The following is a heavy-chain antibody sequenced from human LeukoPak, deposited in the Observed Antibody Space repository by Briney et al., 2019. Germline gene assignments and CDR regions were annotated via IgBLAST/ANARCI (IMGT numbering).Heavy chain of an antibody. CDR1: GFTLSSCW. V-gene: IGHV3-74*01. Sequence: PGGSLRLSCAASGFTLSSCWMAWVRQVPGKGLEWVSSINSDGSTTNYADSVRGRFTISRDNAKNMLYLQMNSLRAEDTAVYYCAPGGSSSWYYFDYWGQGTLVTVSS. D-gene: IGHD6-13*01. J-gene: IGHJ4*02. CDR3: APGGSSSWYYFDY. CDR2: INSDGSTT.